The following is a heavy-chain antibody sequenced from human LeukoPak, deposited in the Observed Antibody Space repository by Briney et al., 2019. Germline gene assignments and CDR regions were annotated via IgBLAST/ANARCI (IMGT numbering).Heavy chain of an antibody. D-gene: IGHD4-17*01. CDR2: ISSSSSTI. V-gene: IGHV3-48*01. CDR1: GFTFNNYN. Sequence: PGGSLRLSCAGSGFTFNNYNMNWVRQAPGKGLEWVSYISSSSSTIYYADSVKGRFTIPRDNAKNSLYLQMNSLRAEDTAMYYCARDFNGDYAYWGQGTLVTVSS. CDR3: ARDFNGDYAY. J-gene: IGHJ4*02.